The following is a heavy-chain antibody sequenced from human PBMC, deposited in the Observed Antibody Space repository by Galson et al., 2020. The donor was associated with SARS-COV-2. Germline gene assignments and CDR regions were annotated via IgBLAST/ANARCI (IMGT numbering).Heavy chain of an antibody. CDR3: AREVFGNPTPGAFDI. CDR1: GGSISSSNW. D-gene: IGHD3-10*01. V-gene: IGHV4-4*02. Sequence: SETLSLTCAVSGGSISSSNWWSWVRQPPGKGLEWIGEIYHSGSTNYNPSLNSRVTISVDKSKNQFSLKLSSVTAADTAVYYCAREVFGNPTPGAFDIWGQGTMVTVSS. J-gene: IGHJ3*02. CDR2: IYHSGST.